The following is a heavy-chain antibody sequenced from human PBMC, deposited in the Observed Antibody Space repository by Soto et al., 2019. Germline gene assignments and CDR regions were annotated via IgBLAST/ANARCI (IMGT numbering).Heavy chain of an antibody. CDR2: ISSSGSYI. J-gene: IGHJ4*02. D-gene: IGHD3-3*01. V-gene: IGHV3-23*01. CDR1: GFTFSSYS. Sequence: PGGSLRLSCAASGFTFSSYSMNWVRQAPGKGLEWVSAISSSGSYIYYADSVKGRFTISRDNSKNTLYLQMNSLRAEDTAVYYCAKPRVYYDFWSGYFMWGQGTLVTVSS. CDR3: AKPRVYYDFWSGYFM.